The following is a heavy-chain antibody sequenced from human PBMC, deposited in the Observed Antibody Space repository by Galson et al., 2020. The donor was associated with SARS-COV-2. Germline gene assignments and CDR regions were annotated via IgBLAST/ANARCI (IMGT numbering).Heavy chain of an antibody. CDR2: VSINGRDT. CDR3: ADPPYDM. CDR1: GFTFSSYA. Sequence: GESLKISCAASGFTFSSYAMRWVRQAPGKGLEWVSTVSINGRDTFYANSVTGRFTISRDNSKDTVYLQMNSLRVEDTAVYYCADPPYDMWGQGTMVTVSS. V-gene: IGHV3-23*01. J-gene: IGHJ3*02.